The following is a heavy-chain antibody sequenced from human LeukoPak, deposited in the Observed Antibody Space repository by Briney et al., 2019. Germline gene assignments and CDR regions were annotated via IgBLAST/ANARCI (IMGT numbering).Heavy chain of an antibody. V-gene: IGHV3-30*03. CDR3: ARNLGSSWLTYDAFDI. D-gene: IGHD6-13*01. Sequence: GGSLRLSCAASRFTFSNYGMHWVRQAPGKGLEWVAVISYDGSNKQYADSVKGRFTISRDNSKNTLYLQMNSLRAEDTAVYYCARNLGSSWLTYDAFDIWGQGTMVTVSS. J-gene: IGHJ3*02. CDR2: ISYDGSNK. CDR1: RFTFSNYG.